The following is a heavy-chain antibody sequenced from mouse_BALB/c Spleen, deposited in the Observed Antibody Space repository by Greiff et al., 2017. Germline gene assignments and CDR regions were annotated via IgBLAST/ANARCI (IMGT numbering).Heavy chain of an antibody. J-gene: IGHJ1*01. CDR3: ARRGYYYGSSYWYFDV. CDR2: ILPGSGST. D-gene: IGHD1-1*01. CDR1: GYTFSSYW. V-gene: IGHV1-9*01. Sequence: QVQLKQSGAELMKPGASVKISCKATGYTFSSYWIEWVKQRPGHGLEWIGEILPGSGSTNYNEKFKGKATFTADTSSNTAYMQLSSLTSEDSAVYYCARRGYYYGSSYWYFDVWGAGTTVTVSS.